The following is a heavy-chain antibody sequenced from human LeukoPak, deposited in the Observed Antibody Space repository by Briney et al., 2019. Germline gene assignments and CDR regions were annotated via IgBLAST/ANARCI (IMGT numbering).Heavy chain of an antibody. V-gene: IGHV3-48*04. Sequence: GGSLRLSCAASGFTFSSRSMNWVRQAPGKGLEWISYISSSSSTIYYADSVKGRFTISRDSAKNSVSLQLSSLTAEDTAVYYCARGRRGSYYTFQVWGQGTLVSVSS. D-gene: IGHD3-16*01. J-gene: IGHJ4*02. CDR2: ISSSSSTI. CDR3: ARGRRGSYYTFQV. CDR1: GFTFSSRS.